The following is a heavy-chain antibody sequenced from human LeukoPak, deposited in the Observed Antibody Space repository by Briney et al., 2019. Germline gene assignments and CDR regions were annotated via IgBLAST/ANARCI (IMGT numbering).Heavy chain of an antibody. CDR2: INHSGST. D-gene: IGHD3-10*01. CDR3: ASGLDYYGSGAVDY. CDR1: GGSFSGYY. J-gene: IGHJ4*02. V-gene: IGHV4-34*01. Sequence: PSETQSLTCAVYGGSFSGYYWSWIRQPPGKGLEWIGEINHSGSTNYNPSLKSRVTISVDTSKNQFSLKLSSVTAADTAVYYCASGLDYYGSGAVDYWGQGTLVTASS.